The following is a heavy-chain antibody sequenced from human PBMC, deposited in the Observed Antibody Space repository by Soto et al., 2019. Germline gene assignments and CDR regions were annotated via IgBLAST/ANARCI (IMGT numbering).Heavy chain of an antibody. CDR2: IYYSGST. Sequence: SETLSLTCTVSGGSISSSSYYWGWIRQPPGKGLEWIGSIYYSGSTYYNPSLKSGVTISVDTSKNQFSRKLSSVTAADTAVYYCARGTDSSGYYYAFDIWGQGTMVTVSS. J-gene: IGHJ3*02. CDR1: GGSISSSSYY. V-gene: IGHV4-39*07. D-gene: IGHD3-22*01. CDR3: ARGTDSSGYYYAFDI.